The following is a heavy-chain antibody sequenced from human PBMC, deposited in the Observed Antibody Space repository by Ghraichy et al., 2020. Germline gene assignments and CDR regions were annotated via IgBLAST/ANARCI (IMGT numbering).Heavy chain of an antibody. CDR3: VRAPLISTKYYFDY. CDR2: LSSSSSII. CDR1: GFTFSSHS. V-gene: IGHV3-48*02. D-gene: IGHD2-8*01. J-gene: IGHJ4*02. Sequence: GESLNISCAASGFTFSSHSMNWVRQAPGKGLEWVSHLSSSSSIIYYADSVKGRFTISRDNANNSLYLQMNSLRDEDTAVYYCVRAPLISTKYYFDYWGKGTLVTVSS.